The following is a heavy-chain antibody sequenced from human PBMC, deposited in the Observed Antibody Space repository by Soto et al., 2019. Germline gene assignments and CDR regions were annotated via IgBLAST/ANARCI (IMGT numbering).Heavy chain of an antibody. CDR2: IIPIFGTA. CDR3: ARSLLGTADYYYGMDV. V-gene: IGHV1-69*13. Sequence: SVKVSCKASGGTFSSYAISWVRQAPGQGLEWMGGIIPIFGTANYAQKFQGRVTITADESTSTAYMELSSLRSEDTAVYYCARSLLGTADYYYGMDVWGQGTTVTVSS. D-gene: IGHD5-18*01. CDR1: GGTFSSYA. J-gene: IGHJ6*02.